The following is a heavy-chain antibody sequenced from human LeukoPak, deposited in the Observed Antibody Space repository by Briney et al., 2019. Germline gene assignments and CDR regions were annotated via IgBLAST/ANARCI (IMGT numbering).Heavy chain of an antibody. J-gene: IGHJ3*02. D-gene: IGHD6-19*01. CDR1: GFTFSNCG. V-gene: IGHV3-30*02. CDR2: IKNDGTNK. Sequence: AGGSLRLSCAASGFTFSNCGMHWVRQAPGKGLEWVAFIKNDGTNKFIQEDGSNKDLHSVKGRITISRDNSKSMLYLQMNSLRAEDTAVYYCANKGIAVRPDACDIWGQGTMVTVSS. CDR3: ANKGIAVRPDACDI.